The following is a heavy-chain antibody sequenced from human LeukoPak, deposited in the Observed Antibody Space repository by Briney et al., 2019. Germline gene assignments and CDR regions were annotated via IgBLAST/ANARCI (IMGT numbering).Heavy chain of an antibody. J-gene: IGHJ4*02. CDR2: ISAYNGNT. Sequence: GASVTVSCKASGYTFTSYGISWVRQAPGQGLEWMGWISAYNGNTNYAQKLQGRVTMTTDTSTSTAYMELRSLRSDDTAVYYCAREFPSDYGGNPVSDYWGQGTLVTVSS. V-gene: IGHV1-18*01. D-gene: IGHD4-23*01. CDR3: AREFPSDYGGNPVSDY. CDR1: GYTFTSYG.